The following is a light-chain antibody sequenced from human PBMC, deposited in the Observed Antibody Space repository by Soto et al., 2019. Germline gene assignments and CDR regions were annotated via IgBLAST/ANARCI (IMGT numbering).Light chain of an antibody. V-gene: IGLV2-8*01. CDR2: EVS. CDR3: SSYAGSTLYV. CDR1: SSDVGGYNY. J-gene: IGLJ1*01. Sequence: QSALTQPPSASGSPGQPVTISCTGTSSDVGGYNYVSWYQQHPGKVPKLMIYEVSKRPSGVPDRFSGSKSGNTASLTVSGLQAEDEADYYCSSYAGSTLYVFGTGTKVTVL.